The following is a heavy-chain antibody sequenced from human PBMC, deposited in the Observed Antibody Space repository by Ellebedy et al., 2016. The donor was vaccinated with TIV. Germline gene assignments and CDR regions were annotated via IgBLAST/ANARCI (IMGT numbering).Heavy chain of an antibody. CDR3: ASLPWDFWSSQTPFDY. J-gene: IGHJ4*02. CDR2: IFYSGST. V-gene: IGHV4-39*01. CDR1: GGSISSSSYY. D-gene: IGHD3-3*01. Sequence: SETLSLTXTVSGGSISSSSYYWGWIRQPPGKGLEWIGSIFYSGSTYYNPSLKSRVTISVDTSKNQFSLKLSSVTAADTAVYYCASLPWDFWSSQTPFDYWGQGTLVTVSS.